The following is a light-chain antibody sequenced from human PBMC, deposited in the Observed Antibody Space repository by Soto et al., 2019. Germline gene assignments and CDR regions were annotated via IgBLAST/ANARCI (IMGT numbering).Light chain of an antibody. CDR2: GAS. Sequence: ERVWTQSPGTMSLSPGERATLSCRASQSVSSSFLAWYQLKPGQSPRLLIYGASSRATGIPDRFSGSGSGTDFKLTISRLEPEDFAVYYCQQYDSSPWTCGQGTNVEIK. CDR1: QSVSSSF. V-gene: IGKV3-20*01. CDR3: QQYDSSPWT. J-gene: IGKJ1*01.